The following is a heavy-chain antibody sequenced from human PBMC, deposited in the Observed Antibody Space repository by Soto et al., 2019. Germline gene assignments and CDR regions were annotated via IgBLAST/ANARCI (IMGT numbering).Heavy chain of an antibody. J-gene: IGHJ6*02. D-gene: IGHD3-10*01. CDR1: GFTFSSYG. CDR3: ARDLYYYGSGSHHYYYYGMDV. V-gene: IGHV3-33*01. Sequence: QVQLVESGGGVVQPGRSLRLSCAASGFTFSSYGMHWVRQAPGKGLEWVAVIWYDGSNKYYADSVKGRFTISRDNSKNTLYLQMNSLRAEDTAVYYCARDLYYYGSGSHHYYYYGMDVWGQGTTVTVSS. CDR2: IWYDGSNK.